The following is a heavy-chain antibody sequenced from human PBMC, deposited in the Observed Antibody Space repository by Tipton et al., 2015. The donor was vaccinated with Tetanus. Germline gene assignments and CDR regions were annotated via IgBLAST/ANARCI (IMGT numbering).Heavy chain of an antibody. J-gene: IGHJ4*02. CDR3: AKAPIFGVVSTYYFDY. CDR2: ISGSGGST. CDR1: GFTFSSYA. D-gene: IGHD3-3*01. Sequence: SLRLSCAASGFTFSSYAMSWVRQAPGKGLEWVSAISGSGGSTYYADSVKGRFTISRDNSKNTLYLQMNSLRAEDTAVYYCAKAPIFGVVSTYYFDYWGQGTLVTVSS. V-gene: IGHV3-23*01.